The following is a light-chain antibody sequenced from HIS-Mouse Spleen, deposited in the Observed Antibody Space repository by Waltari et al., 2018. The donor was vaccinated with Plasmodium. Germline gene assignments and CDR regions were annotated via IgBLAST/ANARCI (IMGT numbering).Light chain of an antibody. J-gene: IGKJ3*01. Sequence: EIVTTQSPATLSVSPGERPTLSCRASPSVSSNLAWYQQKPGQAPRLLIYGASTRATGIPARFSGSGSGTEFTLTISSLQSEDFAVYYCQQYNNWSFTFGPGTKVDIK. CDR2: GAS. CDR1: PSVSSN. CDR3: QQYNNWSFT. V-gene: IGKV3-15*01.